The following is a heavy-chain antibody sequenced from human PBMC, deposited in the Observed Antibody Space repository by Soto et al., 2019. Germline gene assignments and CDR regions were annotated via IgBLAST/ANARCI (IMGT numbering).Heavy chain of an antibody. CDR3: ARQTVTGRIYYFDY. CDR2: IYHSGST. CDR1: GGSISSGGYS. D-gene: IGHD4-17*01. J-gene: IGHJ4*02. Sequence: SETLSLTCAVSGGSISSGGYSWSWIRQPPGKGLEWIGYIYHSGSTYYNPSLKSRVTISVDRSKNQFSLKLSSVTAADTAVYYCARQTVTGRIYYFDYWGQGTLVTVSS. V-gene: IGHV4-30-2*01.